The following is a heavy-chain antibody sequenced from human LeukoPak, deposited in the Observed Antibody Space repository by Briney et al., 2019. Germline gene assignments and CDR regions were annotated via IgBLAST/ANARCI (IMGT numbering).Heavy chain of an antibody. Sequence: SETLSLTCTVSGDSISSSSYYWGWIRLPPGKGLEWIGSIHYSGSTYYSPSLKSRVTISIETSKNQFSLNLSSVTAADTAVYDCARRRKWLFDYGGQGTLVTVS. D-gene: IGHD3-22*01. V-gene: IGHV4-39*01. CDR3: ARRRKWLFDY. CDR2: IHYSGST. CDR1: GDSISSSSYY. J-gene: IGHJ4*02.